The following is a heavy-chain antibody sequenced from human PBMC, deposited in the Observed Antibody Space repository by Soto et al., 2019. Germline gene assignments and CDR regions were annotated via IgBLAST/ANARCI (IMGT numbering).Heavy chain of an antibody. V-gene: IGHV4-30-4*01. D-gene: IGHD2-2*02. CDR1: GDSIRSGNFY. CDR3: ASLRDCSTSSCYIDS. CDR2: IYYSGST. J-gene: IGHJ4*02. Sequence: SETLSLTCTVSGDSIRSGNFYWGWIRQPPGKGLEWIGYIYYSGSTDCNPSLKSRVTMSVDTSKKQFSLKLNSVTAADTAVYYCASLRDCSTSSCYIDSWGQGTLVPSPQ.